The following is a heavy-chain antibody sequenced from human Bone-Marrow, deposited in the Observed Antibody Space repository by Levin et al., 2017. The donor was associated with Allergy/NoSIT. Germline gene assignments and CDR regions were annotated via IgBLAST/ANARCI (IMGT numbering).Heavy chain of an antibody. CDR3: AKGMELWDIIAVGPPFDY. D-gene: IGHD3-16*01. CDR2: IIGGGGRT. V-gene: IGHV3-23*01. CDR1: GFTFSTYS. Sequence: GESLKISCTASGFTFSTYSIGWVRQAPGEGLGWVSSIIGGGGRTNYAGSVKGRFTISRDNSKNTLYLQMNRLRCEDTAVYDCAKGMELWDIIAVGPPFDYWGQGTLVTVSS. J-gene: IGHJ4*02.